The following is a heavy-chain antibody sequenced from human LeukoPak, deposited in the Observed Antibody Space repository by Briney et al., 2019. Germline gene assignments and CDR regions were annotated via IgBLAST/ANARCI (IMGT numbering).Heavy chain of an antibody. CDR2: ISGSGDTT. Sequence: GGSLRLSCAASGLTFSSYVMSWVRQTPGKGLEWVSAISGSGDTTSYADSVKGRFTISRDNSKNTLYLQMNGLRAEDTAVYYCANPGRVSGSYNPFDYWGQGTLVTVSS. CDR1: GLTFSSYV. V-gene: IGHV3-23*01. CDR3: ANPGRVSGSYNPFDY. J-gene: IGHJ4*02. D-gene: IGHD3-10*01.